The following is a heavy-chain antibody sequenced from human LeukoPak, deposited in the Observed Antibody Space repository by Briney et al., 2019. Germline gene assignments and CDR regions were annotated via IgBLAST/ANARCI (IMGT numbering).Heavy chain of an antibody. CDR2: ISYDGSNK. D-gene: IGHD1-26*01. CDR1: GFTFSSYG. V-gene: IGHV3-30*18. CDR3: AKESGATTCVDY. J-gene: IGHJ4*02. Sequence: GGSPRLSCAASGFTFSSYGMHWVRQAPGKGLEWVAVISYDGSNKYYADSVKGRFTISRDNSKNTLYLQMNSLRAEDTAVYYCAKESGATTCVDYWGQGTLVTVSS.